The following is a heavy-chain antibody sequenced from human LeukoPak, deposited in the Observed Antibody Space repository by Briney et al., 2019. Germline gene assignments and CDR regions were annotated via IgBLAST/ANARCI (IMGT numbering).Heavy chain of an antibody. CDR3: AKRGLWCSSTSCPLNFQH. Sequence: GGSLRLSRAASGFTFSSYAMSWVRQAPGKGLEWVSAISGSGGSTYYADSVKGRFTISRDNSKNTLYLQMNSLRAEDTAVYYCAKRGLWCSSTSCPLNFQHWGQGTLVTVSS. CDR1: GFTFSSYA. CDR2: ISGSGGST. D-gene: IGHD2-2*01. J-gene: IGHJ1*01. V-gene: IGHV3-23*01.